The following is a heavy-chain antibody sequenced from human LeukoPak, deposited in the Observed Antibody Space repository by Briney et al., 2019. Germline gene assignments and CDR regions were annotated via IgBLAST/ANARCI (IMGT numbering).Heavy chain of an antibody. Sequence: PSQTLSLTCAVSGGSISGYYWSWIRQPPGKGLEWIGCIYFRGSTNNNSSLTTRVTISVDTSKIQYSLKVGSVTDADTAVYYYVGHDFWTGPDYWGQGTLVTVSS. CDR3: VGHDFWTGPDY. CDR1: GGSISGYY. CDR2: IYFRGST. V-gene: IGHV4-59*08. D-gene: IGHD3/OR15-3a*01. J-gene: IGHJ4*02.